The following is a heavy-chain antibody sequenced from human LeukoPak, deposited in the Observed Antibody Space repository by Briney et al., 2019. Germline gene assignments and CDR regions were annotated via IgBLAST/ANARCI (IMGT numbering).Heavy chain of an antibody. V-gene: IGHV3-74*01. CDR3: ARDRCGVSCRNWFDP. D-gene: IGHD2-2*01. CDR1: GFTFSNYW. J-gene: IGHJ5*02. CDR2: INSDGRST. Sequence: GGSLRLSCAASGFTFSNYWMHWVRQAPGKGLVWVSLINSDGRSTSYADSVKGRFTISRDNAKNSLYLQMNSLRAEDTAVYYCARDRCGVSCRNWFDPWGQGTLVTVSS.